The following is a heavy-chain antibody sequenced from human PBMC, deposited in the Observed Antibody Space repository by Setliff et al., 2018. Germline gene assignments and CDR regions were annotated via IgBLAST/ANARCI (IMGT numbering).Heavy chain of an antibody. CDR3: ARHSIPYCSGGDCPLDY. J-gene: IGHJ4*01. CDR1: GGSISTNTYF. V-gene: IGHV3-23*01. Sequence: ETLSLTCTVSGGSISTNTYFWGWIRQSPGKGLEWVSSITGSGGGTYYADSVKGRFTVSRDNSKNMLYLQLNSLRAEDTAVYYCARHSIPYCSGGDCPLDYWGHGTLVTVSS. CDR2: ITGSGGGT. D-gene: IGHD2-15*01.